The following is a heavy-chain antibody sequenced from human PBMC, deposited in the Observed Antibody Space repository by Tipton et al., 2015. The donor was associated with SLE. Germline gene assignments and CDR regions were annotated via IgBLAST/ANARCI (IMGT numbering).Heavy chain of an antibody. D-gene: IGHD1-7*01. J-gene: IGHJ2*01. CDR3: GRGGSLLNWNYGGHFDL. Sequence: LRLSCTVSGYSISSGYYWGWIRQSPGKGLEWIGTIYHSGSTWYNPSLKSRVTISVDKNQFSLKLTSLTAADTAVYYCGRGGSLLNWNYGGHFDLWGRGTLVTVSS. CDR2: IYHSGST. V-gene: IGHV4-38-2*02. CDR1: GYSISSGYY.